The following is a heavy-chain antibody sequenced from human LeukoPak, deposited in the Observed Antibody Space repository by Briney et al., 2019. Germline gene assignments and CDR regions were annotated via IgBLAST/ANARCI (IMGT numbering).Heavy chain of an antibody. V-gene: IGHV3-33*08. CDR1: GFTFSTYE. CDR3: AREGIVATLDY. CDR2: IWYDGVNK. J-gene: IGHJ4*02. Sequence: GGSLRLSCAASGFTFSTYEMNWVRQAPGKGLEWVAVIWYDGVNKYYADSVKGRFTISRDMPKNTLYLQMNSLRAEDTAVYYCAREGIVATLDYWGQGTLVTVSS. D-gene: IGHD5-12*01.